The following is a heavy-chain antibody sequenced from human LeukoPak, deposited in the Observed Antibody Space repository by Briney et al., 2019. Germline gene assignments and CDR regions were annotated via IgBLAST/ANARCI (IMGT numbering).Heavy chain of an antibody. Sequence: SVKVSCKASGGTFSSYAISWVRQAPGQGLEWMGGIIPIFGTANYAQKFQGRVTITTDESTSTAYMEPSSLRSEDTAVYYCARGRGYSYGGDYWGQGTLVTVSS. CDR1: GGTFSSYA. CDR2: IIPIFGTA. V-gene: IGHV1-69*05. CDR3: ARGRGYSYGGDY. D-gene: IGHD5-18*01. J-gene: IGHJ4*02.